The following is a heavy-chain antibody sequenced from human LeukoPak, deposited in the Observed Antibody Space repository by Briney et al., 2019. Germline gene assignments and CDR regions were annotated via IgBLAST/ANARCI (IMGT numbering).Heavy chain of an antibody. D-gene: IGHD3-10*01. J-gene: IGHJ6*03. V-gene: IGHV3-53*01. Sequence: GGSLRLPCVASGFTASSNYMSWVRQAPGKGLEWVSVIYSGGSTYYADSVKGRFTISRDNSKNTLYLQMNSLRAEDTAVYYCASGSGSYRTPYYYMDVWGTGTTVTVSS. CDR1: GFTASSNY. CDR2: IYSGGST. CDR3: ASGSGSYRTPYYYMDV.